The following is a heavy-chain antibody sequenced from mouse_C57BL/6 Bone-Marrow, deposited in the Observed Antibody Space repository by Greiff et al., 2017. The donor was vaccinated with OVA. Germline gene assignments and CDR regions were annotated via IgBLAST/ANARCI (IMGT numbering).Heavy chain of an antibody. CDR1: GFTFSDYG. Sequence: EVQGVESGGGLVKPGGSLKLSCAASGFTFSDYGMHWVRQAPEKGLEWVAYISSGSSTIYYADTVKGRFTISRDNAKNTLFLQMTSLRSEDTAMYYCARNYYGSSVYAMDYWGQGTSVTVSS. D-gene: IGHD1-1*01. CDR3: ARNYYGSSVYAMDY. CDR2: ISSGSSTI. J-gene: IGHJ4*01. V-gene: IGHV5-17*01.